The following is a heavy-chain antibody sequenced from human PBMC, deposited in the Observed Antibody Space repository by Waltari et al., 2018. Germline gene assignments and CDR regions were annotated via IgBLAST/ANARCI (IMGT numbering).Heavy chain of an antibody. CDR2: IYHSGTT. CDR1: GASITSNGHF. Sequence: QVQLQESGPGLVMPSQTLSLTCTVSGASITSNGHFWSWIRQHAGKGLEWIGYIYHSGTTSYNPSLRSRVYISEDTSKNQFSLKLSSVTAADPAVYYCVRGLPRFDSWCQGTQVTVSS. CDR3: VRGLPRFDS. J-gene: IGHJ4*02. V-gene: IGHV4-31*03.